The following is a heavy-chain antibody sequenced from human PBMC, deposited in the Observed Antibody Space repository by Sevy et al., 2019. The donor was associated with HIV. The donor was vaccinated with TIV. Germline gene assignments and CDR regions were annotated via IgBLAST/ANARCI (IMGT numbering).Heavy chain of an antibody. V-gene: IGHV4-34*01. CDR1: YGAFSGYY. CDR3: ARSPPVVVVPGAPSWFDP. CDR2: INESGIT. D-gene: IGHD2-2*01. Sequence: SETLSLTCAVHYGAFSGYYWNWIRQVPGKGLEWIGEINESGITYYNPSLKSQVTISVETSKKQFSLKLNSVTAVDSAVYFCARSPPVVVVPGAPSWFDPWGQGTLVTVSS. J-gene: IGHJ5*02.